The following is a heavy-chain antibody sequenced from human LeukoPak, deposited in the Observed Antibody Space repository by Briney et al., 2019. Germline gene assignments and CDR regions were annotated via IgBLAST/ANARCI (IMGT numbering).Heavy chain of an antibody. J-gene: IGHJ4*02. Sequence: PSETLSLTCTVSGGSISSYYWSWIRQPPGKGLEWIGYIYYSGSTNYNPSLKSRVTISVDTSKNQFSLKLSSVTAADTAVYYCARAAGRKSSSGYFDYWGQGTLVTVPS. CDR1: GGSISSYY. D-gene: IGHD6-19*01. CDR3: ARAAGRKSSSGYFDY. CDR2: IYYSGST. V-gene: IGHV4-59*01.